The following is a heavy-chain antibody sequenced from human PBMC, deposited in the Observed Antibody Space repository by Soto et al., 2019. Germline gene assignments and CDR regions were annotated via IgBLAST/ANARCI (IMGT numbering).Heavy chain of an antibody. CDR2: ISYDGSNK. CDR3: EREFELFEDHAFDI. CDR1: GFTFSSYA. J-gene: IGHJ3*02. Sequence: GGSLRLSCAASGFTFSSYAMHWVRQAPGKGLEWVAVISYDGSNKYYADSVKGRFTISRDNSKNTLYLQMNSLRAEDTSVYSCEREFELFEDHAFDIWGQGTMVTVSS. D-gene: IGHD1-26*01. V-gene: IGHV3-30*04.